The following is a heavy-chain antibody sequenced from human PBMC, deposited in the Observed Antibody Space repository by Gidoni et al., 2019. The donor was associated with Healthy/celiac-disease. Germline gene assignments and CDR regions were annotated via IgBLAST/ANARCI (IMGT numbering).Heavy chain of an antibody. CDR1: GGSFSVYY. Sequence: QVQLQPWGAGLLKPSAHLSLTCAVYGGSFSVYYWSWLRQPPGTVLEWIGEIHPSGSTNYNPFTKSRVTISVDTSKNQFSLKLSSVTAEDTAFYYCARAPGQLWFGYYYYGMDVWGQGTTVTVSS. CDR3: ARAPGQLWFGYYYYGMDV. V-gene: IGHV4-34*01. CDR2: IHPSGST. J-gene: IGHJ6*02. D-gene: IGHD5-18*01.